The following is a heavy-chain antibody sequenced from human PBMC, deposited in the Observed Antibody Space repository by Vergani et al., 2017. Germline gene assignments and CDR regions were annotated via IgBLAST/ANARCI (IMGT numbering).Heavy chain of an antibody. CDR1: GFMFSNYW. J-gene: IGHJ4*02. Sequence: EVQLVESGGGLVQPGGSLRLSCAASGFMFSNYWMNWVRQAPGKGLEWVANIKQDGSEKYYVDSVRGRFTISRDNAKNSLYLQMNSLRAEDTAVYYCARGYCSSTSCYNSFDYWGQGTLVTVSS. V-gene: IGHV3-7*01. CDR2: IKQDGSEK. D-gene: IGHD2-2*02. CDR3: ARGYCSSTSCYNSFDY.